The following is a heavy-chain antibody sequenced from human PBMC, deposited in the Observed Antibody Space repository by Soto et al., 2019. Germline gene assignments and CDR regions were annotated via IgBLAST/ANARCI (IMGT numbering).Heavy chain of an antibody. CDR2: ISYDGSNK. J-gene: IGHJ4*02. V-gene: IGHV3-30*18. CDR1: GFTFSSYG. D-gene: IGHD6-19*01. CDR3: AKDASPASSVAGPYYFYY. Sequence: HPGGSLRLSCAASGFTFSSYGMHWVRQAPGKGLEWVAVISYDGSNKYYADSVKGRFTISRDNSKNTLYLQMNSLRAEDTALYYCAKDASPASSVAGPYYFYYRAQRTLVPVS.